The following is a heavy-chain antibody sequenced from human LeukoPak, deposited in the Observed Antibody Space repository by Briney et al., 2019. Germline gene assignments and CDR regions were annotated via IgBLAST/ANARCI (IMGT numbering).Heavy chain of an antibody. J-gene: IGHJ3*02. CDR2: IIPIFGTA. CDR1: GGTFSSYA. CDR3: ARDQEAYCSSTSCYRAYAFDI. D-gene: IGHD2-2*01. V-gene: IGHV1-69*13. Sequence: ASVKVSCKASGGTFSSYAISRVRQAPGQGLEWMGGIIPIFGTANYAQKFQGRVTITADESTSTAYMELSSLRSEDTAVYYCARDQEAYCSSTSCYRAYAFDIWGQGTMVTVSS.